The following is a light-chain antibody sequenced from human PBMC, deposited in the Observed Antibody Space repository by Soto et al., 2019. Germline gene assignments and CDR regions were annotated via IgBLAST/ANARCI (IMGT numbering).Light chain of an antibody. J-gene: IGKJ2*01. CDR1: QSISSNF. Sequence: VLTQSPGTLSLSPGERGTLSCRASQSISSNFLAWYQQKPGLAPRLLIFSASNRAPGIPDRFSGSASGTDTFSGSAFGTDFTLTISRLEPEDFAVYYGHHYGSSLPDTFGQGTKREI. CDR2: SAS. V-gene: IGKV3-20*01. CDR3: HHYGSSLPDT.